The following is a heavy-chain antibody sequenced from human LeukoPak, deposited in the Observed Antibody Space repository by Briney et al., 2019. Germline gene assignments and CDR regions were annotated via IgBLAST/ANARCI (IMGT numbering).Heavy chain of an antibody. CDR3: ARAYSGYSSRGFDY. CDR2: IWYDGSNK. V-gene: IGHV3-33*01. J-gene: IGHJ4*02. D-gene: IGHD5-12*01. Sequence: GRSLRLSCEVSGFTFTSYGMHWVRQAPGKGLEGVADIWYDGSNKYYADSVKGRFTISRDNSKNTVFLQMTSLRADDTAVYYCARAYSGYSSRGFDYWGQGTLVSVSS. CDR1: GFTFTSYG.